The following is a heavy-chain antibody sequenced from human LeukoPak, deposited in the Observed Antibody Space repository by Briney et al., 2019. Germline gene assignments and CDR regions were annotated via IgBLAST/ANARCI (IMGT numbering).Heavy chain of an antibody. J-gene: IGHJ4*02. CDR2: IYYSGST. V-gene: IGHV4-39*01. D-gene: IGHD3-16*01. CDR1: GGSISSSSYY. CDR3: ASPGGGPTDY. Sequence: SETLSLTCTVSGGSISSSSYYWGWIRQPPGKGLEWIGSIYYSGSTYYNPSLKSRVTISVDTSKNQFSQKLSSVTAADTAVYYCASPGGGPTDYWGQGTLVTVSS.